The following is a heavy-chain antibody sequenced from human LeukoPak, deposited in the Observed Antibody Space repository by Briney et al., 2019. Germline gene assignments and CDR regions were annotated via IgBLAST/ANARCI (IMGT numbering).Heavy chain of an antibody. CDR3: ARGSSGWSY. J-gene: IGHJ4*02. CDR2: INHSGST. CDR1: GGSFSGYY. V-gene: IGHV4-34*01. Sequence: SETLSLTCAVYGGSFSGYYWSWIRQPPGEGLEWIGEINHSGSTNYNPSLKSRVTISVDTSKNQFSLKLSSVTAADAAVYYCARGSSGWSYWGQGTLVTVSS. D-gene: IGHD6-19*01.